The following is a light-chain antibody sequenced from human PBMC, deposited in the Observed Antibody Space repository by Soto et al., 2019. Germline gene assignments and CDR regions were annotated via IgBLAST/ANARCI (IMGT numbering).Light chain of an antibody. V-gene: IGLV1-44*01. CDR1: SSNIGANP. CDR3: STWDDTLDAYV. J-gene: IGLJ1*01. CDR2: NNN. Sequence: QSVLPQPPSASAPPGQRVTTSCSGGSSNIGANPVNWYQHLPGAAPTLLIYNNNQRPSGVPDRFSGSKSGASASLAISGLRSEDEADYYCSTWDDTLDAYVFGTGTKLTVL.